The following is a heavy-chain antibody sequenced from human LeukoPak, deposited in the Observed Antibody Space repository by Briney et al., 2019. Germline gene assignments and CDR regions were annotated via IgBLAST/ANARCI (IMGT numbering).Heavy chain of an antibody. CDR3: ARAHQYYYYMDV. Sequence: GGSLRLSCAASGFTFSSYSMNWVRQARGKGLEWVSSISSSSSYIYYADSVKGRFTISRDNAKNSLYLQMNSLRAEDTAVYYCARAHQYYYYMDVWGKGTTVTVSS. V-gene: IGHV3-21*01. CDR1: GFTFSSYS. CDR2: ISSSSSYI. J-gene: IGHJ6*03.